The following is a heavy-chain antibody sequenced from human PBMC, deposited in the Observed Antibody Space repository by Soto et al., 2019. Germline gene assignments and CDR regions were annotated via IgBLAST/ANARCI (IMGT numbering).Heavy chain of an antibody. D-gene: IGHD4-17*01. CDR2: IYYSGST. CDR3: ARAPYGDYVFDY. J-gene: IGHJ4*02. CDR1: GGSISSSSYY. V-gene: IGHV4-39*01. Sequence: PSETLPLTCTVSGGSISSSSYYWVWIRQPPGKGLEWIGSIYYSGSTYYNPSLKSRVTISVDTSKNQFSLKLSSVTAADTAVYYCARAPYGDYVFDYWGQGTLVT.